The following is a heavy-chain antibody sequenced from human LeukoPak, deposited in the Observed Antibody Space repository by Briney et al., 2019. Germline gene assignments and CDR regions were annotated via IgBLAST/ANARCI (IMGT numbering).Heavy chain of an antibody. Sequence: GGSLRLSCAASGFTFSSYWMSWVRQAPGKGLEWVANIKQDGSEKYYVDSVKGRFTISRDNAKNSLYLQMNSLRAEDTAVYYCARVSRYYCSSTSCYDGWFDPWGQGTLVTVSS. J-gene: IGHJ5*02. CDR3: ARVSRYYCSSTSCYDGWFDP. D-gene: IGHD2-2*01. CDR2: IKQDGSEK. CDR1: GFTFSSYW. V-gene: IGHV3-7*01.